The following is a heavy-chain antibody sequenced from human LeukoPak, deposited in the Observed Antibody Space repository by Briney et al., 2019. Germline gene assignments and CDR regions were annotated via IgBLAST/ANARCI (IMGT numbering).Heavy chain of an antibody. V-gene: IGHV3-23*01. D-gene: IGHD6-19*01. J-gene: IGHJ5*02. CDR2: ISGSGGST. CDR1: GFTFSSYA. CDR3: AKERERLVLNNWFDP. Sequence: GGSLRLSCAASGFTFSSYAMSWVRQAPGKGLEWVSAISGSGGSTYYADPVKGRFTISRDNSKNTLYLQMNSLRAEDTAVYYCAKERERLVLNNWFDPWGQGTLVTVSS.